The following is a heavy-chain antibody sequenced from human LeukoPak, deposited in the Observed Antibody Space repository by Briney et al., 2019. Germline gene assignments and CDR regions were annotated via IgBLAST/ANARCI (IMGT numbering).Heavy chain of an antibody. V-gene: IGHV1-18*01. CDR2: ISAYNGNT. J-gene: IGHJ6*02. CDR1: GYTFTSYG. Sequence: ASVKVSFKASGYTFTSYGISWVRQAPGQGLEWMGWISAYNGNTNYAQKLQGRVTMTTDTSTSTAYMELRSLRSDDTAVYYCARATCSGGSCYQGYYGMDVWGQGTTVTVSS. D-gene: IGHD2-15*01. CDR3: ARATCSGGSCYQGYYGMDV.